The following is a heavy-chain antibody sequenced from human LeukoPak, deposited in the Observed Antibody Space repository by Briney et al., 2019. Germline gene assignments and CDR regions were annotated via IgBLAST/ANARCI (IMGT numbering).Heavy chain of an antibody. Sequence: GGSLRLSCAASGFTFSSYSMNWVRQAPGKGLEWVSSISSSSSYIYYADSVKGRFTISRDNSKNTLYLQMNSLRAEDTAVYYCARDLAAARGKFDYWGQGTLVTVSS. CDR2: ISSSSSYI. CDR3: ARDLAAARGKFDY. CDR1: GFTFSSYS. D-gene: IGHD6-13*01. J-gene: IGHJ4*02. V-gene: IGHV3-21*01.